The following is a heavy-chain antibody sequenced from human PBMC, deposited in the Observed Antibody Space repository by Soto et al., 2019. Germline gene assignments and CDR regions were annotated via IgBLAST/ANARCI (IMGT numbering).Heavy chain of an antibody. Sequence: GSLRLSCAASGFTFSSYEMNWVRQAPGKGLEWVSYISSSGSTIYYADSVKGRFTISRDNAKNSLYLQMNSLRAEDTAVYYCARGEGLNYYYYGMDVWGQGTTVTVSS. CDR1: GFTFSSYE. D-gene: IGHD3-16*01. CDR2: ISSSGSTI. J-gene: IGHJ6*02. V-gene: IGHV3-48*03. CDR3: ARGEGLNYYYYGMDV.